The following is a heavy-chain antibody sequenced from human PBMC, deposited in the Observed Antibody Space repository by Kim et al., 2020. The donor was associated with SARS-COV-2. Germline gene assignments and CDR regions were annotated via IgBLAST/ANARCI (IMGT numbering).Heavy chain of an antibody. J-gene: IGHJ4*02. Sequence: YADSVKGRFTISRDNAKNTLYLQMNSLRAEDTAVYYCAKVLVIAADLAYWGQGTLVTVSS. D-gene: IGHD6-6*01. CDR3: AKVLVIAADLAY. V-gene: IGHV3-23*01.